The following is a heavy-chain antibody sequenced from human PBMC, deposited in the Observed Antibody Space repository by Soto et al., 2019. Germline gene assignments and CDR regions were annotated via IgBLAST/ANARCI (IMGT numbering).Heavy chain of an antibody. V-gene: IGHV1-69*08. D-gene: IGHD6-6*01. CDR1: GGTFSSYT. CDR2: IIPILGIA. Sequence: QVQLVQSGAEVKKPGSSVKVSCKASGGTFSSYTISWVRQAPGQGLEWMGRIIPILGIANYAQKFQGRVTITADESTSTAYMELRSLRSDDTAVYYCARDVPSSSSSIDPTQPDAFDIWGQGTMVTVSS. CDR3: ARDVPSSSSSIDPTQPDAFDI. J-gene: IGHJ3*02.